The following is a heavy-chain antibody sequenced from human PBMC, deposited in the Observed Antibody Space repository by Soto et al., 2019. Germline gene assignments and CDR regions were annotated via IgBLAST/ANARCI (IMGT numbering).Heavy chain of an antibody. CDR2: IIPIFGTA. Sequence: SVKVSCKASGCTFSSYAISWVRQAPGQGLEWMGGIIPIFGTANYAQKFQGRVTITADESTSTAYMELSSLRSEDTAVYYCARDKSYNYYDSSGYYYSYYGMDVWGQGTTVTVSS. J-gene: IGHJ6*02. V-gene: IGHV1-69*13. CDR3: ARDKSYNYYDSSGYYYSYYGMDV. CDR1: GCTFSSYA. D-gene: IGHD3-22*01.